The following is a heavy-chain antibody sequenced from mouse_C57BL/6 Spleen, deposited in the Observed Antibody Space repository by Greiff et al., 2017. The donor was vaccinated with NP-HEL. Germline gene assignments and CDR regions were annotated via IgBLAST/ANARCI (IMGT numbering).Heavy chain of an antibody. CDR3: AREDDYGDY. CDR1: GYSITSGYY. D-gene: IGHD2-4*01. J-gene: IGHJ2*01. CDR2: ISYDGSN. V-gene: IGHV3-6*01. Sequence: EVKLMESGPGLVKPSQSLSLTCSVTGYSITSGYYWNWIRQFPGNKLEWMGYISYDGSNNYNPSLKNRISITRDTSKNQFFLKLNSVTTEDTATYYCAREDDYGDYWGQGTTPTVSS.